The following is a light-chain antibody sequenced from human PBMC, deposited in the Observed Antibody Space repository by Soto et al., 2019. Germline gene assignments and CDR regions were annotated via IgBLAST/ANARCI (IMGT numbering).Light chain of an antibody. J-gene: IGKJ4*01. CDR2: GAS. V-gene: IGKV3-20*01. Sequence: EIVLTQSPGTLSLSPGERATLSCRASQSVSSTYFAWYQQKPDQAPRLLIYGASRRATGLPDRFSGGGSGTEFTLTISRLEPEDFGVYYCQQYGISSPFTFGAGTKVEIK. CDR3: QQYGISSPFT. CDR1: QSVSSTY.